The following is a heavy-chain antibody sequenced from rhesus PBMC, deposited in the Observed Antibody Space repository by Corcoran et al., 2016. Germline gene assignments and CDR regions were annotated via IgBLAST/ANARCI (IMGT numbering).Heavy chain of an antibody. D-gene: IGHD6-25*01. CDR2: IYGSGSST. CDR3: AREGRSGSWDFDY. CDR1: GGSISSSY. Sequence: QLQLQESGPGLVKPSETLSVTCAVSGGSISSSYWSWIRQAPGKGLEWIGYIYGSGSSTNYNPSLKGRVSLSVDTSKNQLSLKLGSVTTADTAVYYCAREGRSGSWDFDYWGQGALVTVFS. J-gene: IGHJ4*01. V-gene: IGHV4-169*02.